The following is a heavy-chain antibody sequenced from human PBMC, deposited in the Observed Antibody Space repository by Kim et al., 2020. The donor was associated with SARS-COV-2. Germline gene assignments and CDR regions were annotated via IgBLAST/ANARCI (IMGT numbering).Heavy chain of an antibody. CDR1: GFSFTKNA. CDR3: AEDLWQFSANGY. Sequence: GGSLRLSCAASGFSFTKNAMNWVRQAPGKGLEWVAGIGGDERTYYAAHVNSRFTISRDNSNSTLYQLMNSLRADDDARLYYAEDLWQFSANGYWGQGTRV. V-gene: IGHV3-23*01. J-gene: IGHJ4*02. CDR2: IGGDERT. D-gene: IGHD2-8*01.